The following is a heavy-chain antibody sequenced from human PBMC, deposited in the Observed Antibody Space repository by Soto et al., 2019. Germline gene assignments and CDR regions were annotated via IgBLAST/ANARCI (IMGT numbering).Heavy chain of an antibody. D-gene: IGHD2-2*01. Sequence: QVQLVQSGAEVKKPGSSVKVSCKASGGTFSSYAISWVRQAPGQGLEWMGGIIPIFGTANYAQKFQGRVTITADESTSTAYMELSSLRSEDTAVYYCARGDCSSTSCHSTRYYYYYGMDVWGQGTTVTVSS. CDR1: GGTFSSYA. CDR3: ARGDCSSTSCHSTRYYYYYGMDV. CDR2: IIPIFGTA. J-gene: IGHJ6*02. V-gene: IGHV1-69*01.